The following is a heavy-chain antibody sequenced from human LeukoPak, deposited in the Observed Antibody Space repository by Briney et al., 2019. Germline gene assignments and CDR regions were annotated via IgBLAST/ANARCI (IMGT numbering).Heavy chain of an antibody. V-gene: IGHV1-69*13. CDR1: GGTFSSYA. CDR3: ARVAPVGSSSCPWFDP. Sequence: GASVKVSCKASGGTFSSYAISWVRQAPGQGLEWMGGIIPIFGTANYVQKFQGRVTITADESTSTAYMELSSLRSEDTAVYYCARVAPVGSSSCPWFDPWGQGTLVTVSS. CDR2: IIPIFGTA. D-gene: IGHD6-6*01. J-gene: IGHJ5*02.